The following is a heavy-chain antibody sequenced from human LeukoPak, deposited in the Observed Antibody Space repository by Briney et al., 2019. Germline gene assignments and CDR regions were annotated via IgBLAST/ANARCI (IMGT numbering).Heavy chain of an antibody. D-gene: IGHD5-18*01. CDR2: IYYSGST. CDR1: GGSISSSSYY. Sequence: SETLSLTCTVSGGSISSSSYYWGWIRQPPGKGLEWIGSIYYSGSTYYNPSLKSRVTISVDTSKNQFSLKLSSVTAADTAVYYCARGVQLWSCDYWGQGTLVTVSS. CDR3: ARGVQLWSCDY. J-gene: IGHJ4*02. V-gene: IGHV4-39*07.